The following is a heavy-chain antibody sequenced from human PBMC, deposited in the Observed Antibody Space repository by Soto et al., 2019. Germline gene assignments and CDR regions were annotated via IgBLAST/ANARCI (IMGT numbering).Heavy chain of an antibody. D-gene: IGHD5-18*01. CDR1: GGTFSSYA. CDR2: IIPIFGTA. J-gene: IGHJ6*02. Sequence: QVQLVQSGAEVKKPGSSVKVSCKASGGTFSSYAISWVRQAPGQGLEWMGGIIPIFGTANYAQKFQGRVTITAXXSXSXXYRELSSLRSEDTAVYYCASKGRYSYGRYYYGMDVWGQGTTVTVSS. CDR3: ASKGRYSYGRYYYGMDV. V-gene: IGHV1-69*12.